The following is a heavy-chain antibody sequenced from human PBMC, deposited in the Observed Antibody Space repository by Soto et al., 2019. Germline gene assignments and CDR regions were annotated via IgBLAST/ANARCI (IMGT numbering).Heavy chain of an antibody. CDR2: IYPGDSDT. D-gene: IGHD3-16*01. V-gene: IGHV5-51*01. J-gene: IGHJ5*02. CDR1: GYSFTSYW. CDR3: ARRTAGGVGDYDYVWGSQTTNWFDP. Sequence: GESLKISCKGSGYSFTSYWIGWVRQMPGKGLEWMGIIYPGDSDTRYSPSFQGQVTISADKSISTAYLQWSSLKASDTAMYYCARRTAGGVGDYDYVWGSQTTNWFDPWGQGTLVTVS.